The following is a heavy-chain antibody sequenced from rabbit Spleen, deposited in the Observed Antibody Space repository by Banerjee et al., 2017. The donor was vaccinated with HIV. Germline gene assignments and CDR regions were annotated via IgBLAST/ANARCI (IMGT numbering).Heavy chain of an antibody. V-gene: IGHV1S40*01. J-gene: IGHJ6*01. CDR1: GFSFSSGYD. CDR3: ARDTSSSFSSYGMDL. Sequence: QSLEESGGDLVKPGASLTLTCTASGFSFSSGYDMCWVRQAPGKGLEWIACIYAGSSGSTYYATWAKGRFTCSKASSTTVTLQMTSLTAADTATYFCARDTSSSFSSYGMDLWGQGTLVTVS. D-gene: IGHD1-1*01. CDR2: IYAGSSGST.